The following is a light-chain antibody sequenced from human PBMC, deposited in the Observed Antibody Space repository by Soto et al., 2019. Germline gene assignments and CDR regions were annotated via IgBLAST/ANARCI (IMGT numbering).Light chain of an antibody. J-gene: IGKJ1*01. CDR1: QSIAAS. CDR2: DVS. CDR3: QQYDYSRT. Sequence: IQMTQSPSTLSASVVDTVTITCRASQSIAASLAWYQHKPGEAPKLLIYDVSSLETGVPSRFSGSGSGTEFSLTIRGLQPDDFATYYCQQYDYSRTFGQGTKVDIK. V-gene: IGKV1-5*01.